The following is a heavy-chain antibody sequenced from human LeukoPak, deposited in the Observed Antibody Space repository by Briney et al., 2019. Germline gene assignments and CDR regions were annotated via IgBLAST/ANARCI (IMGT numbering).Heavy chain of an antibody. J-gene: IGHJ3*02. Sequence: HSETLSLTCTVSGGSISSSSYYWGWIRQPPGKGLEWIGSIYYSGSTYYNPSLKSRVTISVDTSKNQFSLKLSSVTAADTAVYYCARDLHSSSWYFDAFDIWGQGTMVTVSS. CDR3: ARDLHSSSWYFDAFDI. V-gene: IGHV4-39*02. D-gene: IGHD6-13*01. CDR1: GGSISSSSYY. CDR2: IYYSGST.